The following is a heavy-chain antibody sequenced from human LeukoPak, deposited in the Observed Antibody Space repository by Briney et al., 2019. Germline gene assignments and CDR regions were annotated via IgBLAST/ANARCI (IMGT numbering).Heavy chain of an antibody. D-gene: IGHD3-16*01. J-gene: IGHJ4*02. V-gene: IGHV3-23*01. CDR2: IRRNLET. CDR3: AKASWVSSTDAVR. Sequence: GGPLRLSCAASGVSFSSFAMSWVRQGPARGLEWVSIIRRNLETFYADSVNGRFTLSRHSSRNTVYFQLNNLRVEDTAIYYCAKASWVSSTDAVRWGQGTLVTVSS. CDR1: GVSFSSFA.